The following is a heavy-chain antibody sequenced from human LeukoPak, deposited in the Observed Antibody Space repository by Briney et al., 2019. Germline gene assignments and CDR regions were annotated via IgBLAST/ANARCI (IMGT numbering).Heavy chain of an antibody. CDR2: INHSGST. J-gene: IGHJ4*02. CDR3: ARGGDCSGGSCSKYYFDY. V-gene: IGHV4-34*01. Sequence: SETLSLTCAVYGGSFSGYYWSWIRQPPGKGLEWIGEINHSGSTNYNPSLKSRVTISADTSKNQFSLKLSSVTAADTAVYYCARGGDCSGGSCSKYYFDYWGQGTLVTVSS. D-gene: IGHD2-15*01. CDR1: GGSFSGYY.